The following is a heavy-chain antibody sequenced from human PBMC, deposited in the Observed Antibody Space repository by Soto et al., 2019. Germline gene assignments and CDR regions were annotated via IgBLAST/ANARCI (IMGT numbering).Heavy chain of an antibody. CDR1: GFTFSGYA. CDR2: ISGSGGST. CDR3: AKKDIALSDYSGYDI. V-gene: IGHV3-23*01. J-gene: IGHJ6*02. Sequence: VGSLRLSCAASGFTFSGYAMSWVRQAPGKGLEWVSSISGSGGSTYYADSVKGRFTISRDNAKNTLYLQMNSLRGEDTAVYYCAKKDIALSDYSGYDIWGQGTMVTVSS. D-gene: IGHD4-4*01.